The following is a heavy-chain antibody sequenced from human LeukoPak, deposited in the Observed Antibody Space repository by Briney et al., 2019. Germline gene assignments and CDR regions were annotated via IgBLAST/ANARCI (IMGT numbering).Heavy chain of an antibody. CDR1: GGPFSGYS. Sequence: SETLSLTCAVSGGPFSGYSWNWIRQPPGKGLEWIGEINHSGSTNYNPSLKNQVTMSIDTSKNQFSLRLSSVTAADTAVYYCARGLEGYSYGYSDFDYWGQGALVTVSS. CDR3: ARGLEGYSYGYSDFDY. CDR2: INHSGST. V-gene: IGHV4-34*01. J-gene: IGHJ4*02. D-gene: IGHD5-18*01.